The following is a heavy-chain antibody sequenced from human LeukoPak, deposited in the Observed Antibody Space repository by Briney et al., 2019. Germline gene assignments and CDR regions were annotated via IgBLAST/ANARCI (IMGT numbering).Heavy chain of an antibody. CDR3: ASVGSSGWYRHTYGY. J-gene: IGHJ4*02. D-gene: IGHD6-19*01. CDR2: MNPNSGNK. V-gene: IGHV1-8*01. CDR1: GYTFTSYD. Sequence: ASVNVSCKASGYTFTSYDINWVRQATGQGLEWMGWMNPNSGNKGYAQKFQGRVTMTRNTSISSAYMELSSLRSQDTAMYYCASVGSSGWYRHTYGYWGQGTLVTVSS.